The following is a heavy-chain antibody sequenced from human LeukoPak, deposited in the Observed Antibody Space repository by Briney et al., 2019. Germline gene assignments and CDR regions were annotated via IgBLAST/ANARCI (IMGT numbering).Heavy chain of an antibody. J-gene: IGHJ4*02. V-gene: IGHV1-2*02. Sequence: VASVKVSCKASQYTFSDYYIHRVRPAPRQGLEWMGWINPISGGTNYAQKLQGRVTMTRDASISTAYIENSRARADDTGVCFCVRDVWNIAAPPFDYWRGGTVLSVCS. CDR1: QYTFSDYY. CDR2: INPISGGT. CDR3: VRDVWNIAAPPFDY. D-gene: IGHD5-12*01.